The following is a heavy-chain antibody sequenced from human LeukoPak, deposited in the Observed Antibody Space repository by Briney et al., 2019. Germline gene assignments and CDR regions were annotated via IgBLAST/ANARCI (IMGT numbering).Heavy chain of an antibody. J-gene: IGHJ4*02. Sequence: ASLRVSCKASGYTVTDHALHWVRQAPGQGLEWLGWIKFENGDTSYGWKFRGRVTMTRDTSVTTVYMELNSLTSDDTAVYHCAKDYYGSGSFLDYWGQGTLVTVSS. CDR1: GYTVTDHA. CDR3: AKDYYGSGSFLDY. D-gene: IGHD3-10*01. CDR2: IKFENGDT. V-gene: IGHV1-2*02.